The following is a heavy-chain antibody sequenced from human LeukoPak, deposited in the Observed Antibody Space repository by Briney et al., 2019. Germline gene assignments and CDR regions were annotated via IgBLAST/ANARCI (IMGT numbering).Heavy chain of an antibody. CDR1: GFSFSDYG. Sequence: GGSLRLSCEASGFSFSDYGMHWVRQAPGKGLEWVAFIRYDGSNKYYADSVKSRFTVSRDNSQSTLYLQMNSLRVEDTAVYYCAKRVVIKSTDYFYYYIHVWGKGTTVTVSS. CDR3: AKRVVIKSTDYFYYYIHV. D-gene: IGHD3-3*01. V-gene: IGHV3-30*02. J-gene: IGHJ6*03. CDR2: IRYDGSNK.